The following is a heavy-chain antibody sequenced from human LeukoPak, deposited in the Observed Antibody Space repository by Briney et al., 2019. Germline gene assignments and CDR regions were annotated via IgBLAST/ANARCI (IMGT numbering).Heavy chain of an antibody. CDR2: TNEDGSIT. V-gene: IGHV3-74*01. Sequence: PGGSLRLSYAASGFTFSTYWMHWVRQVPGTGLVWVSRTNEDGSITDYADSVKGRFTISRDDSKDTLYLLMNSLRAEDTAVNYCGRDLGGRGGAWGQGILVTVSP. D-gene: IGHD3-16*01. J-gene: IGHJ5*02. CDR1: GFTFSTYW. CDR3: GRDLGGRGGA.